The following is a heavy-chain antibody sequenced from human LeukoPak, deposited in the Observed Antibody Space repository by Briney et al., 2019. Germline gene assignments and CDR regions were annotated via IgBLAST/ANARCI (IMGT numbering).Heavy chain of an antibody. Sequence: GGSLRLSCAASGFTFSDYYTSWIRQAPGKGLEWVSYISSSGSTIYYADSVKGRFTISRDNAKNSLYLQMNSLGAEDTAVYYCARGTNYYDSSGYYYWGQGTLVTVSS. J-gene: IGHJ4*02. V-gene: IGHV3-11*01. CDR1: GFTFSDYY. D-gene: IGHD3-22*01. CDR3: ARGTNYYDSSGYYY. CDR2: ISSSGSTI.